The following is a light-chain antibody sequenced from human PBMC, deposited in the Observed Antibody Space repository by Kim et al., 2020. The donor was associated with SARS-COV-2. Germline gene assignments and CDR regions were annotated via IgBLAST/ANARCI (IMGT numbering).Light chain of an antibody. J-gene: IGLJ2*01. CDR3: AAWDDSLSAVV. Sequence: ELTQPPSASGTPGQRVTISCSGSSSNIESNYVYWYQQLPGTAPKLLIYRSNQRPSGVPDRFSGSKSGTSASLAISGLRSEDEADYYCAAWDDSLSAVVFGGGTQLTVL. CDR1: SSNIESNY. V-gene: IGLV1-47*01. CDR2: RSN.